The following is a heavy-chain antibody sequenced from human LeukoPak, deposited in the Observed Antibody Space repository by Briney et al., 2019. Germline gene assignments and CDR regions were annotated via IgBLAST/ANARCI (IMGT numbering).Heavy chain of an antibody. J-gene: IGHJ4*02. V-gene: IGHV3-23*01. CDR1: GFAFSTYA. Sequence: PGGSLRLSCAASGFAFSTYAMSWVRQGPGKGLEWVSALSANGGKTYYADSVKGRFTISRDNSKNTLYLQMNSLRVEDTAVYYCAKDLSYAFDYWGQGTLVTVSS. D-gene: IGHD3-16*01. CDR2: LSANGGKT. CDR3: AKDLSYAFDY.